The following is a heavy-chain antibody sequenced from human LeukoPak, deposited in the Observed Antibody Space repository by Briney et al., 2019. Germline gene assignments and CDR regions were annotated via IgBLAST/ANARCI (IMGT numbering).Heavy chain of an antibody. D-gene: IGHD2-15*01. CDR1: GGSMSHYY. Sequence: NASETLSLTCTVSGGSMSHYYWSWIRQPPGKGLEWIGYIYYSGSTKYNPSIKSRVTISVDTSKNQFSLKLCSVTAADTAVYYCARETCSGGSCFQFDFWGQGTLVTVSS. J-gene: IGHJ4*02. V-gene: IGHV4-59*01. CDR3: ARETCSGGSCFQFDF. CDR2: IYYSGST.